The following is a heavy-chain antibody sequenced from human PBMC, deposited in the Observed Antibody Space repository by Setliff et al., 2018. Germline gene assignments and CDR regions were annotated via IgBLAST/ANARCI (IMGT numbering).Heavy chain of an antibody. CDR3: ARDPPYCSSTSCRGAFDI. V-gene: IGHV4-61*01. CDR2: IYTSGRT. J-gene: IGHJ3*02. D-gene: IGHD2-2*01. Sequence: SETLSLTCTVSGGSVSSGSYYWSWIRQPPGKGLEWIGYIYTSGRTNYNPSLKSRVTISVDTSKNQFTLKVSSVTAADTAVYYCARDPPYCSSTSCRGAFDIWGQGTMVTVSS. CDR1: GGSVSSGSYY.